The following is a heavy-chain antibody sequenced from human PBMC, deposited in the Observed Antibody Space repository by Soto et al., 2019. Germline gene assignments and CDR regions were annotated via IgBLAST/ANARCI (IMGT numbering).Heavy chain of an antibody. D-gene: IGHD7-27*01. CDR2: INPNSGGT. Sequence: ASVKVSCKASGYTFTGYYMHWVRQAPGQGLEWMGWINPNSGGTNYAQKFQGWVTMTRDTSISTAYMELSRLRSDDTAVYYCARVKGSNWEDAFDIWGQGTMVTVSS. J-gene: IGHJ3*02. V-gene: IGHV1-2*04. CDR1: GYTFTGYY. CDR3: ARVKGSNWEDAFDI.